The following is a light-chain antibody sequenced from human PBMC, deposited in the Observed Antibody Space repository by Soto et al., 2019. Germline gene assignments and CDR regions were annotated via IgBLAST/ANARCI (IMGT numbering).Light chain of an antibody. V-gene: IGLV2-14*01. CDR2: EVT. CDR3: SSHTSGSTRV. Sequence: QSALTQPASVSGSPGQSIAISCTGTSGDVGGYDYVSWYQQHPDTAPKLMIYEVTKRPSWVSNRFSGSKSGNTASLTISGLQPEDEADYYCSSHTSGSTRVFGSGTKLTVL. J-gene: IGLJ1*01. CDR1: SGDVGGYDY.